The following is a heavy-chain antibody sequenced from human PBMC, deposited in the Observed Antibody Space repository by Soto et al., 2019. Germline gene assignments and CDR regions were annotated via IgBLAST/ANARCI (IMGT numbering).Heavy chain of an antibody. CDR3: VIVVAIPGSPDN. CDR1: GGTFSSYA. CDR2: IVAIVDTS. V-gene: IGHV1-69*12. J-gene: IGHJ4*02. Sequence: QVQLVQSGAEVRQPASSVKVSCKTSGGTFSSYAISWVRQAPGQGLEWMGGIVAIVDTSTYAQKFQGSVTIPAAESTRTVYMELSSLRSDDTAVYYCVIVVAIPGSPDNWGQGTLVTVSS. D-gene: IGHD2-15*01.